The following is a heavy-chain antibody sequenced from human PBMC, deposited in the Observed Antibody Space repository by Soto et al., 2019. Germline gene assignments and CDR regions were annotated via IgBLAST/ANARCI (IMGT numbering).Heavy chain of an antibody. J-gene: IGHJ4*02. V-gene: IGHV4-4*02. D-gene: IGHD6-19*01. CDR3: ARSCGWYAIDH. Sequence: QMQLQESGPGLVKPSETLSLICTVSSGSISVEQRWTWVRQPPGKGLEWIGEIHHSGSTNENPSLRSRVTMSVDKSKNQFSLKLNSVTAADTAVYFCARSCGWYAIDHWGQGTLVIVSS. CDR1: SGSISVEQR. CDR2: IHHSGST.